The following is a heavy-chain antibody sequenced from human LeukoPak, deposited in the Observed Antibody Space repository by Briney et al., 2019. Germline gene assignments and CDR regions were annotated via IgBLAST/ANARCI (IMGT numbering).Heavy chain of an antibody. V-gene: IGHV3-30-3*01. Sequence: GGSLRLSCAASGFTFSSYAMHWVRQAPGKGLEWVAVISYDGSNKYYADSVKGRFTISRDNSKNTLYLQMNSLRAEDTAEYYCARDFSGSCFDYWGQGTLVTVSS. CDR3: ARDFSGSCFDY. CDR1: GFTFSSYA. D-gene: IGHD2-15*01. CDR2: ISYDGSNK. J-gene: IGHJ4*02.